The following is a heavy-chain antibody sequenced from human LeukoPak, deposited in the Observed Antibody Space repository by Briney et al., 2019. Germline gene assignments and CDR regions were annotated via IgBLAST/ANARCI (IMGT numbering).Heavy chain of an antibody. CDR2: INPNSGGT. CDR1: GYYFTGYY. CDR3: ARATGGYYDYFDY. J-gene: IGHJ4*02. V-gene: IGHV1-2*02. D-gene: IGHD3-22*01. Sequence: ASVKVSCKASGYYFTGYYMHWVRQAPGQGLEWMGWINPNSGGTNYAQKFQGRVTMTRDTPISTAYMELSRLTSDDTAVYYCARATGGYYDYFDYWGQGTLVTVSS.